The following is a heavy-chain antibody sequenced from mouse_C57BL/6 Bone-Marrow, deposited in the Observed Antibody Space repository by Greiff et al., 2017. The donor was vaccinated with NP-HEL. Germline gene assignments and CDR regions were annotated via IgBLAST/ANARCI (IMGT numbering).Heavy chain of an antibody. CDR3: ARSRYAMDY. V-gene: IGHV1-59*01. J-gene: IGHJ4*01. Sequence: VQLQQPGAELVRPGTSVKLSCKASGYTFTSYWMHWVKQRPGQGLEWIGVIDPSDSYTNYNQKFKGKATLTVDPSSSTAYMQLSSLTSEDSAVYYCARSRYAMDYWGQGTSVTVSS. CDR2: IDPSDSYT. CDR1: GYTFTSYW.